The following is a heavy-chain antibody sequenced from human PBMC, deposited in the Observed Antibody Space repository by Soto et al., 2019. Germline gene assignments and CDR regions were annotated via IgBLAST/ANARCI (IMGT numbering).Heavy chain of an antibody. CDR1: GFTFSSYS. CDR2: ISSSSSYI. CDR3: ARDDRGAARGFGDY. D-gene: IGHD6-6*01. J-gene: IGHJ4*02. V-gene: IGHV3-21*01. Sequence: EVQLVESGGGLVKPGGSLRLSCAASGFTFSSYSMNWVRQAPGKGLEWVSSISSSSSYIYYADSVKGRFTISRDNAKNSLYLQMNSLRAEDTAVYYCARDDRGAARGFGDYWGQGTLVTVSS.